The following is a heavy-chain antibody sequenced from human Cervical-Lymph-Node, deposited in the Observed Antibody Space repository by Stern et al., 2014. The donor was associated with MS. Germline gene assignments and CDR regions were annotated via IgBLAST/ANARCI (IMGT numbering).Heavy chain of an antibody. Sequence: QLQLQESGPGLVKPSQTLSLTCTVSGGSINNGDYYWSWVRQHPGKGLEWLGYIYYSGATYYNPSHKGRLTISVDTSKRHFSLKLTSVTAADTAVYYCARELSGMYGMDVWGQGTTVTVSS. V-gene: IGHV4-31*03. D-gene: IGHD1-1*01. J-gene: IGHJ6*02. CDR2: IYYSGAT. CDR3: ARELSGMYGMDV. CDR1: GGSINNGDYY.